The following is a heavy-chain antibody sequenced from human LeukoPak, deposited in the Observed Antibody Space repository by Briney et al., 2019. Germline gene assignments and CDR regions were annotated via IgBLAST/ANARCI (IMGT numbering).Heavy chain of an antibody. V-gene: IGHV4-4*02. Sequence: PSETLSLTCAVSGVSISSNLWWTWVRQPPGKGLEWIAEIHHSGSINYNPSLKSRVTISLDTSKKQFSLRLTSVTAADTAVYYCANIAASGNYYYYMDVWGKGTTVTVSS. D-gene: IGHD6-13*01. CDR3: ANIAASGNYYYYMDV. CDR1: GVSISSNLW. J-gene: IGHJ6*03. CDR2: IHHSGSI.